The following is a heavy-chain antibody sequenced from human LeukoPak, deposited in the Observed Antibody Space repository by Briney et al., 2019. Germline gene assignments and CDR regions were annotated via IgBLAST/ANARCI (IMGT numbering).Heavy chain of an antibody. CDR1: GFTFSSYA. Sequence: GGSLRLSCAASGFTFSSYAMSWVRQAPGKGLEWVSAISGSGGSTYYADSVKGRFTISRDNSKNTLYLQMNSLIAEDTAVYYCAKDPVGTEGGSSSWYLFFDYWGPGTLVTVSS. V-gene: IGHV3-23*01. J-gene: IGHJ4*02. CDR3: AKDPVGTEGGSSSWYLFFDY. CDR2: ISGSGGST. D-gene: IGHD6-13*01.